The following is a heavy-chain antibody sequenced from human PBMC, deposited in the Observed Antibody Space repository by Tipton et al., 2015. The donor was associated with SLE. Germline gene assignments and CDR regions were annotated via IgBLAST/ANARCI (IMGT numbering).Heavy chain of an antibody. CDR3: ASSCSGYAYAFDI. CDR1: NGSLSNFY. V-gene: IGHV4-4*08. CDR2: IFVTGTT. J-gene: IGHJ3*02. D-gene: IGHD5-12*01. Sequence: TLSLTCTVSNGSLSNFYWSWIRQPPGQGLEWLGYIFVTGTTNYNPSLKSRLTISADTSKNQISLKLSSVTAADTAVYYCASSCSGYAYAFDIWGQGTMVTVSS.